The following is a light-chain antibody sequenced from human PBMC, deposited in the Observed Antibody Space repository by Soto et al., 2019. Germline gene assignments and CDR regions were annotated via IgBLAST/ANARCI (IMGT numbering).Light chain of an antibody. V-gene: IGLV2-11*01. CDR3: CSYAFTFAV. CDR2: DVS. Sequence: QSALTQPRSVSGSPGQSVAISCTGTSSNLGPYNYVSWYQQHPGKAPTLIIYDVSNRPSGVPDRFSGSKSGNTASLTISGLQPDDEADYYGCSYAFTFAVFCGGTKLTVL. J-gene: IGLJ2*01. CDR1: SSNLGPYNY.